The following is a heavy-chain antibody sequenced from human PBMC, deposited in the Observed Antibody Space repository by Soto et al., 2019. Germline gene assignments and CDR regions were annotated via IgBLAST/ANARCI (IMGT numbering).Heavy chain of an antibody. V-gene: IGHV1-69*04. CDR1: GDTFNFYS. D-gene: IGHD3-10*01. Sequence: QVQLVQSGAEVKRPGSSVKVSCKASGDTFNFYSINWVRQAPGLGLEWMGRVNPIVSMSNYAQRFRGRVTLPADKXTSTAYMELSGLRSEDTAIYYCATSYGSGYRAFDYWGQGALVTVSS. CDR2: VNPIVSMS. J-gene: IGHJ4*02. CDR3: ATSYGSGYRAFDY.